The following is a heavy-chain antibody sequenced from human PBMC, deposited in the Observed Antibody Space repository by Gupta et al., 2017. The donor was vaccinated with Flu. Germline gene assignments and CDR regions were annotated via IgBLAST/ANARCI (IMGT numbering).Heavy chain of an antibody. CDR2: KHSSGSI. Sequence: QLQLQESGPGLVKPSETLSLTCTVSGASLSTSPYSWGWVRQSPGSGLEWIGTKHSSGSIFYNPSLGSRVTISVDTSKNQFSLNLSSLTVADTAVYYCARLPTGYPNWFDPWGQGTLVIVSS. J-gene: IGHJ5*02. V-gene: IGHV4-39*01. CDR1: GASLSTSPYS. CDR3: ARLPTGYPNWFDP. D-gene: IGHD3-9*01.